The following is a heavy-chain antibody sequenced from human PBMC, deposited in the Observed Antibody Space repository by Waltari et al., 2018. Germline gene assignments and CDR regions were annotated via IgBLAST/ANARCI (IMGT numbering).Heavy chain of an antibody. Sequence: EVQVLESGGGLVRPGGSLRLSCAASGFTFSPYAMNWVRQAPGKGLEWVSIIYRGCNAYYSDSVKGRFTISRDDSKNTLYLQMNSLRAEDTAVYYCARWGRGVDYWGQGTLVTVSS. CDR3: ARWGRGVDY. D-gene: IGHD3-16*01. CDR1: GFTFSPYA. CDR2: IIYRGCNA. V-gene: IGHV3-23*03. J-gene: IGHJ4*02.